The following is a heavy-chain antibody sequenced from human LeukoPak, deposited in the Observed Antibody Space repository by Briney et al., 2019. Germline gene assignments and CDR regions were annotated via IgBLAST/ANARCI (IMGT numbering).Heavy chain of an antibody. V-gene: IGHV3-74*01. Sequence: GGSLRLSCAASGFTFSSYWMHWVCQAPGKGLVWVSRINSDGSSTSYADSVKGRFTISRDNAKNTLYLQMNSLRAEDTAVYYCARDSGGRVYYYGMDVWGQGTTVTVSS. CDR1: GFTFSSYW. CDR2: INSDGSST. D-gene: IGHD2-15*01. CDR3: ARDSGGRVYYYGMDV. J-gene: IGHJ6*02.